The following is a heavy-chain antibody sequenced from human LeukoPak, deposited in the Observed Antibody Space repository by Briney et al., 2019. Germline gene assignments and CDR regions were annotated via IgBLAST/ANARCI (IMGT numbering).Heavy chain of an antibody. CDR3: ARDEMATSYPYYYYGMDV. D-gene: IGHD5-24*01. CDR1: GFTVSSNY. V-gene: IGHV3-66*01. J-gene: IGHJ6*02. Sequence: GGSLRLSCAVSGFTVSSNYMSWVRLAPGKGLEWVSIIYSGGTTYYADSVKGRFTISRDNAKNSLYLQMNSLRAEDTAVYYCARDEMATSYPYYYYGMDVWGQGTTVTVSS. CDR2: IYSGGTT.